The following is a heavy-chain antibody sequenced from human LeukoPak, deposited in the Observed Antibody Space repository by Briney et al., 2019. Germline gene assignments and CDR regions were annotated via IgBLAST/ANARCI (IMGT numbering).Heavy chain of an antibody. D-gene: IGHD3-10*01. CDR3: AKAGHYGSGSYYSDY. V-gene: IGHV3-23*01. CDR2: ISGSGTTT. Sequence: GGSLRLSCAASGFIFSSYAMTWVRQAPGKGLEWVSTISGSGTTTYYADSVKGRFTVSRDNSKNTLFLQISSLRAGDTAVYYCAKAGHYGSGSYYSDYWGRGTLVTVSP. J-gene: IGHJ4*02. CDR1: GFIFSSYA.